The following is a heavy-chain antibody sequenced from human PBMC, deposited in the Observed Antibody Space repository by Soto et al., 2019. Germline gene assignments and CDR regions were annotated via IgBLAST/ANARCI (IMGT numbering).Heavy chain of an antibody. J-gene: IGHJ6*02. CDR1: GFPFSNYG. CDR3: AKDLGGSGFYPYGMDV. D-gene: IGHD3-22*01. CDR2: ISYDEGIK. Sequence: PGGSLRLSCAASGFPFSNYGMHWVRQAPGKGLEWVAVISYDEGIKYYADSVKGRFTISRDNSKNTLYLQMNGLRAEDTAVYYCAKDLGGSGFYPYGMDVWGQGTTVTVSS. V-gene: IGHV3-30*18.